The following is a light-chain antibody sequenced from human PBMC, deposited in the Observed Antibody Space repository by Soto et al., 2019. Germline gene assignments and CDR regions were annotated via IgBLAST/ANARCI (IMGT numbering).Light chain of an antibody. CDR2: LGS. Sequence: DIVMTQSPLSLPVTPGEPASISCRSSQSLLHSNGYNYLDWYLQKPGQPPQLLIYLGSNRASGVPERFSGSGSGTDFTLKISRVEAEDVGVYYCMQSLQTPPTFGQGTKVEIK. V-gene: IGKV2-28*01. CDR1: QSLLHSNGYNY. J-gene: IGKJ1*01. CDR3: MQSLQTPPT.